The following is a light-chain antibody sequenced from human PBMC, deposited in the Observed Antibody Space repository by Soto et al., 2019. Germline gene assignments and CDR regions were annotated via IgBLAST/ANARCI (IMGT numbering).Light chain of an antibody. V-gene: IGKV1-39*01. Sequence: DIQMTQSPSSLSASVGDRVTITCRASQRISYYLNWFQQKPGRAPELLIYAASSLEAGVPSRYSGSGSGTDFTLTITSLQPEDFATYYCQQSYSTPFTFGQGTRLEI. CDR2: AAS. CDR1: QRISYY. CDR3: QQSYSTPFT. J-gene: IGKJ5*01.